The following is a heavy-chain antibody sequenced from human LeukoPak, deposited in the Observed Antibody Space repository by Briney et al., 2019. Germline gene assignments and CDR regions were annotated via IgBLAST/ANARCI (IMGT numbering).Heavy chain of an antibody. V-gene: IGHV3-23*01. CDR3: ARGGTTWHGFDS. J-gene: IGHJ4*02. Sequence: RAGGSLRLSCAASGFTFSSYAMSWVRQAPGEGLEWVSGISDAGAITYYADSVKGRFTISRSQSTNTLYLQMDSLRAEDTSLYYCARGGTTWHGFDSWGQGTLVTVSS. CDR1: GFTFSSYA. D-gene: IGHD1-14*01. CDR2: ISDAGAIT.